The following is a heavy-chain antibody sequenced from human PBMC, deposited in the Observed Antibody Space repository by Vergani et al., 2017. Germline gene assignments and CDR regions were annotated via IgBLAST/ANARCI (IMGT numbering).Heavy chain of an antibody. CDR1: GASIRSSNYY. CDR3: ARHSTVEWLVKLGWIDP. Sequence: QLQLQESVPGLVKPSATLSLTCSVSGASIRSSNYYCGWIRPPPGKGLEWIASIYYSGSTYYNPSLKSRVTISVDTSKKQFSLKLSSVTAADTAVYFCARHSTVEWLVKLGWIDPWGKGILVTVSS. D-gene: IGHD6-19*01. V-gene: IGHV4-39*01. J-gene: IGHJ5*02. CDR2: IYYSGST.